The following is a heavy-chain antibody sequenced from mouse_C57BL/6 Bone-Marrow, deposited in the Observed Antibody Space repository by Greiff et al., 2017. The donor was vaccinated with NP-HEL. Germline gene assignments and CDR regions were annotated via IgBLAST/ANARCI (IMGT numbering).Heavy chain of an antibody. V-gene: IGHV1-77*01. CDR2: IGPGSGSN. J-gene: IGHJ2*01. CDR3: ARRDGSSYFDY. CDR1: GYTFPDYY. Sequence: VPLQQSGAELVKPGASVKISCTASGYTFPDYYLNWVKQRPGQGLEWIGKIGPGSGSNYYNEKFKGKATLTADKSSSTAYMQLSSLTSEDSAVYFCARRDGSSYFDYWGQGTTLTVSS. D-gene: IGHD1-1*01.